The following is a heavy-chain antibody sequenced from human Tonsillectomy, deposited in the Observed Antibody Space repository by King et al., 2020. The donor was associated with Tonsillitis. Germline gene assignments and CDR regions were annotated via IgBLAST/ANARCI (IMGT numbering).Heavy chain of an antibody. Sequence: IQLVQSGGGLVKPGGSLRLSCAASGFTFSRYSINWVRQAPGKGLEWVSSISGSTSYIYYADSVKGRFTVSRDNAKKSLFLQMNSLRAEDTAVYYCARVFSIAATGPHPDAFDIWGQGTMVIVSS. CDR1: GFTFSRYS. CDR3: ARVFSIAATGPHPDAFDI. V-gene: IGHV3-21*01. CDR2: ISGSTSYI. J-gene: IGHJ3*02. D-gene: IGHD6-13*01.